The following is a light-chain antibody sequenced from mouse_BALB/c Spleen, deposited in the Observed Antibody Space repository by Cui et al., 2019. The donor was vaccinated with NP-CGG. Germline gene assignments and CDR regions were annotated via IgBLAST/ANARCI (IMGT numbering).Light chain of an antibody. CDR3: DLWYSNHWV. CDR2: GTN. Sequence: QAVVTQESALTTSPGETVTLTCRSSTGAVTISKYANRIQEKPDHLFTGLIGGTNNRAPGVPARFSGSLIGDKAALTITGAQTEDEAIYFCDLWYSNHWVFGGGTKLTVL. J-gene: IGLJ1*01. V-gene: IGLV1*01. CDR1: TGAVTISKY.